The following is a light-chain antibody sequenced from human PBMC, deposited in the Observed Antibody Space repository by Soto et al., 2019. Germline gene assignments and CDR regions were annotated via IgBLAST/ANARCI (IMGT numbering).Light chain of an antibody. J-gene: IGKJ1*01. CDR1: QSVSSSY. CDR2: GAS. V-gene: IGKV3-20*01. Sequence: EIVLTQSPGTLSLSPGERATLSCRASQSVSSSYLAWYQQKPGQAPRLLIYGASSRASGIPDRFSGSGSGTDFTLTISRLEPEDFAVYYCQQYGFSLRTFGQGSKVEI. CDR3: QQYGFSLRT.